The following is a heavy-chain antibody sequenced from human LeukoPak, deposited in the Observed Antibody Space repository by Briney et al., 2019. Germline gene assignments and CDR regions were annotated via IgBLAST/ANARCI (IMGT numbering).Heavy chain of an antibody. V-gene: IGHV1-2*02. CDR1: GYTFTGYY. CDR3: ARSIAAAGTDY. D-gene: IGHD6-13*01. J-gene: IGHJ4*02. Sequence: ASVKVSCKASGYTFTGYYMHWVRQAPGQGLEWMGWINSNSGGTNYAQKFQGRVTMTRDTSISTAYTELSRLRSDDTAVYYCARSIAAAGTDYWGQGTLVTVSS. CDR2: INSNSGGT.